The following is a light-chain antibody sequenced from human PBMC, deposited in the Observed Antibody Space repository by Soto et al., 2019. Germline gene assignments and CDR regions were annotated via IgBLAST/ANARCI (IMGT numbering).Light chain of an antibody. J-gene: IGKJ4*01. CDR2: AAS. CDR3: QQVSGYPLN. CDR1: QGINSN. Sequence: DIQLPQSPSFLSASVGERVTFTSRASQGINSNLAWYQQGPGKAPKLLIYAASTLQSGVPSRFSGSASGTEFTLTISSLQPEDFATYYCQQVSGYPLNFGGGTKVDIK. V-gene: IGKV1-9*01.